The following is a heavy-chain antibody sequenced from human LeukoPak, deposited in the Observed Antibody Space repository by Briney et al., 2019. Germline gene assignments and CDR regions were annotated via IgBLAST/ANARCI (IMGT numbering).Heavy chain of an antibody. D-gene: IGHD3-3*01. J-gene: IGHJ4*02. CDR3: ARGGYLTIFGVVNYYFDY. Sequence: HPGGSLRLSCAASGFTFSSYWMHWVRQAPGKGLVWVSRINSDGSSTSYADSVKGRFTISRDNAKNTLYLQMNSLRAEDTAVYYCARGGYLTIFGVVNYYFDYWGQGTLVTVSS. V-gene: IGHV3-74*01. CDR2: INSDGSST. CDR1: GFTFSSYW.